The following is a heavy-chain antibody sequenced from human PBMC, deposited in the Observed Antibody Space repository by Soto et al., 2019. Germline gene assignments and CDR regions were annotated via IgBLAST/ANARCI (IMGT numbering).Heavy chain of an antibody. Sequence: EVQLVESGGDLIQPGGSLRLSCAASGFTVSSDYMNWVRQAPGKGLEWVAIIYSSGYTNYADSVRGRFTISRDDSKNTLYLQMNSLRAEDTAMYYCARYYDSSCLTMGAFDIWGQGTMVTVSS. J-gene: IGHJ3*02. V-gene: IGHV3-53*01. D-gene: IGHD3-22*01. CDR2: IYSSGYT. CDR3: ARYYDSSCLTMGAFDI. CDR1: GFTVSSDY.